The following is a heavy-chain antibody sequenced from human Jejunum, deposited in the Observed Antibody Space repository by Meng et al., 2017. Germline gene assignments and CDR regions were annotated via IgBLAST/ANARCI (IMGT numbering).Heavy chain of an antibody. CDR1: GFTFSNHA. CDR2: ISTDGRTT. V-gene: IGHV3-64*02. D-gene: IGHD3-22*01. Sequence: GESLKISCAASGFTFSNHALHWVRQAPGTGLEFVAAISTDGRTTYYADSVKGRFIISRDNFKNTLFLQMGSLRREDMAVYYCARAIYDTSITGGFYFDFWGQGTRVTGSS. CDR3: ARAIYDTSITGGFYFDF. J-gene: IGHJ4*02.